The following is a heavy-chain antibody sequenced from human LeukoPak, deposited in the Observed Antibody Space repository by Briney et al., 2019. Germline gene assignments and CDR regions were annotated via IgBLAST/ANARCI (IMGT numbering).Heavy chain of an antibody. CDR1: GGSLTNGDYY. D-gene: IGHD2-15*01. V-gene: IGHV4-30-4*01. J-gene: IGHJ4*02. Sequence: SQTLSLTCTVSGGSLTNGDYYWSWIRQPPGKGLEWIGYIYYNGSTYYNPSLKSRISISVDTSNNQFFLRLNAVTASDTAVYYCARVAYCSGGSCNPTHFFDYWGQGTLVTVSS. CDR2: IYYNGST. CDR3: ARVAYCSGGSCNPTHFFDY.